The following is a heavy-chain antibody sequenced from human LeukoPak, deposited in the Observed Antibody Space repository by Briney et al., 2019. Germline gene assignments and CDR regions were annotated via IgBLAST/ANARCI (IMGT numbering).Heavy chain of an antibody. Sequence: SETLSLTCTVSGGSISSSTYYWGWIRQPPGKGLEWIGSIYYSGSTYSNPSLKSRVTISVDTSKNQFSLKLSSVTAADTAVYCCARGYDDSYFDYWGQGTLVTVSS. CDR1: GGSISSSTYY. J-gene: IGHJ4*02. CDR2: IYYSGST. D-gene: IGHD3-22*01. V-gene: IGHV4-39*01. CDR3: ARGYDDSYFDY.